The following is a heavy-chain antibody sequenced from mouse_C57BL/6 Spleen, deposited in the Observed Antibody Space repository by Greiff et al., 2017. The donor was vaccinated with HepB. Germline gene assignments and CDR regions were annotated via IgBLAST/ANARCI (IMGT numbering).Heavy chain of an antibody. J-gene: IGHJ3*01. CDR2: IYPGSGST. CDR3: ARHDYDFAWFAY. V-gene: IGHV1-55*01. CDR1: GYTFTSYW. D-gene: IGHD2-4*01. Sequence: QFQLQQSGAELVKPGASVTMSCKASGYTFTSYWITWVEPEPGQVLGWIGDIYPGSGSTNYNEKFKNKATLTVDTSSSTAYMQLSSLTSEDPAVYYCARHDYDFAWFAYWGQGTLVTVSA.